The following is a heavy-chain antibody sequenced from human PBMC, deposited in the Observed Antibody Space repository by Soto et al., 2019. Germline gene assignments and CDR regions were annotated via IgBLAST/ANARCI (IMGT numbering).Heavy chain of an antibody. CDR1: GRTFSSYA. J-gene: IGHJ6*02. CDR2: IIPIFGTA. Sequence: ASVKVSCKASGRTFSSYAISWVRQAPGQGLEWMGGIIPIFGTANYAQKFQGRVTITADESTSTAYMELSSLRSEDTAVYYCAALVSSSDYYYGMDVWVQGTTVTVSS. CDR3: AALVSSSDYYYGMDV. V-gene: IGHV1-69*13. D-gene: IGHD6-6*01.